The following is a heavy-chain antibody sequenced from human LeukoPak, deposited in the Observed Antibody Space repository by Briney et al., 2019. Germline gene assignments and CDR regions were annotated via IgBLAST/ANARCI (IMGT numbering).Heavy chain of an antibody. J-gene: IGHJ6*03. CDR2: VTPNSGGT. CDR1: GYSFTGHY. V-gene: IGHV1-2*02. Sequence: ASVKVSCKASGYSFTGHYMHWVRQAPGQGLEWMGWVTPNSGGTNYAQRFQGRVTMTRDTSISTAYMELNRLRSDDTAVYYCAREAYGSGSFRTDYYYMDVWGKGTTVTISS. D-gene: IGHD3-10*01. CDR3: AREAYGSGSFRTDYYYMDV.